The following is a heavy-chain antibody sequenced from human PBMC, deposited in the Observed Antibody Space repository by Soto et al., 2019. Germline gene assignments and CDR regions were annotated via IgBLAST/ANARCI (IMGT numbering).Heavy chain of an antibody. CDR2: ISYDGSNK. Sequence: QVQLVESGGGVVQPGRSLRLSCAASGFTFSSYAMHWVRQAPGKGLEWVAVISYDGSNKYYADSVKGRFTISRDNSKNTLYLQMNSLRAEDTAVYYCARDFKTMVRGVIISEYFQHWGQGTLVTVSS. CDR3: ARDFKTMVRGVIISEYFQH. J-gene: IGHJ1*01. D-gene: IGHD3-10*01. V-gene: IGHV3-30-3*01. CDR1: GFTFSSYA.